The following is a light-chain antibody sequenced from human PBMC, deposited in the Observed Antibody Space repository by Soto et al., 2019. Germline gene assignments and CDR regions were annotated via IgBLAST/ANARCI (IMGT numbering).Light chain of an antibody. CDR1: SSDVGGYNY. CDR2: DVN. CDR3: CSYAGSYTYV. V-gene: IGLV2-11*01. J-gene: IGLJ1*01. Sequence: QSALTQPRSVSGSPGQSVTISCTGTSSDVGGYNYVSWYQQHPGKAPKLMIYDVNKRPSGVPDRFSCSKSGSTASLTSSGLQAEDEADYYCCSYAGSYTYVFGTGTKLTVL.